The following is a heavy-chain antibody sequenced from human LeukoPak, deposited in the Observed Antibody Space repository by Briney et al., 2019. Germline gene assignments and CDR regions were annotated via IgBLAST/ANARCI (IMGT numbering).Heavy chain of an antibody. D-gene: IGHD6-13*01. Sequence: GGSLRLSCAASGFTFSMYAMSWVRQAPGKGLEWVSTISSSGGSTYYADSVKGRFTISRDNSKDTLYLQMNSLRAEDTAVYYCAKATPATAAFESSGQGTLLTVSS. CDR3: AKATPATAAFES. V-gene: IGHV3-23*01. J-gene: IGHJ4*02. CDR1: GFTFSMYA. CDR2: ISSSGGST.